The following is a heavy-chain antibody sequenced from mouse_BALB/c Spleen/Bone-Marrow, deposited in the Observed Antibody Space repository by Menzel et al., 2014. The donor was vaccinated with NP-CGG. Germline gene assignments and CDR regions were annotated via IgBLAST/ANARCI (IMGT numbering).Heavy chain of an antibody. Sequence: EVKLMESGGGLVKPGGSLKLSCAASGFAFSSYDMTWVSQTPEKRLEWVEYISTGGGSTYYPDTVKGRFTITRDNAKNTLYLQMSSLKSEDSAIYYCAIEVLRVYFDYWGQGTTLTVSS. CDR3: AIEVLRVYFDY. D-gene: IGHD1-1*01. CDR1: GFAFSSYD. CDR2: ISTGGGST. V-gene: IGHV5-12-1*01. J-gene: IGHJ2*01.